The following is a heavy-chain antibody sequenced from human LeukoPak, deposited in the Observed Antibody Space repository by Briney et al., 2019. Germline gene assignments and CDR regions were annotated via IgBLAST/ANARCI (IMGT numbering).Heavy chain of an antibody. CDR3: ARGHLDP. V-gene: IGHV3-9*01. Sequence: GGSLRLSYAASGFTFHDYAMQWVRQAPGKGLEWVSGITWNSGSIAYAASVKGRFTISRDNAKNALYLQMNGLRAEDTGVYYCARGHLDPWGQGTLVTVSS. CDR1: GFTFHDYA. J-gene: IGHJ5*02. CDR2: ITWNSGSI.